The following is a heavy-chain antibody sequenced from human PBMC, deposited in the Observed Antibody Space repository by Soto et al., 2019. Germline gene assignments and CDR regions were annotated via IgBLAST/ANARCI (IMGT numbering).Heavy chain of an antibody. CDR3: ARVLCHTDDCSSTYSPASAFDI. Sequence: ASVKVSCKASGYTFTGYYMHWVRQAPGQGLEWMGWINPNSGGTNYAQKFQGRVTMTRDTSISTAYMELSRLRSDDTAVYYCARVLCHTDDCSSTYSPASAFDIWGQGTMVTVSS. CDR1: GYTFTGYY. V-gene: IGHV1-2*02. D-gene: IGHD2-2*01. J-gene: IGHJ3*02. CDR2: INPNSGGT.